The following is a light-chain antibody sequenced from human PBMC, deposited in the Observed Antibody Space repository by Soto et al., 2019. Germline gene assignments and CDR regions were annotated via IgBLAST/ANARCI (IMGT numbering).Light chain of an antibody. V-gene: IGKV2-24*01. CDR3: TQATQIRT. CDR2: QIS. CDR1: QSLVHSNGNTY. J-gene: IGKJ5*01. Sequence: DIVVTQPPLSSPITLGQPASISCSSSQSLVHSNGNTYLSWLQQRPGQPPRLLIYQISNRFSGVPDRFSGSGAGTDFTLNISSVAAEDVGVYYCTQATQIRTFGQGTRLE.